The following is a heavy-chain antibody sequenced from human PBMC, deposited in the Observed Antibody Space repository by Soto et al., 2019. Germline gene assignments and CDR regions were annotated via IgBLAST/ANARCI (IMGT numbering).Heavy chain of an antibody. V-gene: IGHV3-30*04. CDR1: GFTFSSYA. Sequence: GGSLRLSCAASGFTFSSYAMHWVRQAPGKGLEWVAVISYDGSNKYYADSVKGRFTISRDNSKNTLYLQMNSLRAEDTAVYYCARLPNYWGQEPWSPSPQ. CDR3: ARLPNY. CDR2: ISYDGSNK. J-gene: IGHJ4*01.